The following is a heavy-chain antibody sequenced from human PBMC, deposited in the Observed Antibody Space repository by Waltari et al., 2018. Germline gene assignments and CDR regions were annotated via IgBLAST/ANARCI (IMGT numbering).Heavy chain of an antibody. J-gene: IGHJ4*01. V-gene: IGHV4-4*02. CDR2: IQRSGRT. D-gene: IGHD2-15*01. CDR3: ARDRGRGIYLDS. CDR1: GDPMSRSDW. Sequence: QMQLQESGPGLVKASGTLSLPCTVSGDPMSRSDWWSWVRPTPEKGLGWIGQIQRSGRTHYNPSFESRVTISIDTSKNQFSLKVTSTTAADTSVYYCARDRGRGIYLDSWGRGTLVTVSP.